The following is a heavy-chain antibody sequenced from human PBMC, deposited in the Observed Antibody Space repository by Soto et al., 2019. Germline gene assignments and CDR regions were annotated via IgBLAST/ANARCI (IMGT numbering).Heavy chain of an antibody. V-gene: IGHV3-33*01. Sequence: PGGSLRLSCAASGFTLSSYGMHWVRQAPGKGLEWVAVIWYDGSNKYYADSVKGRFTISRDNSKNTLYLQMNSLRAEDTAVYYCARVYYDPHSNYYGMDVWGQGTTVTVSS. D-gene: IGHD3-22*01. CDR1: GFTLSSYG. J-gene: IGHJ6*02. CDR3: ARVYYDPHSNYYGMDV. CDR2: IWYDGSNK.